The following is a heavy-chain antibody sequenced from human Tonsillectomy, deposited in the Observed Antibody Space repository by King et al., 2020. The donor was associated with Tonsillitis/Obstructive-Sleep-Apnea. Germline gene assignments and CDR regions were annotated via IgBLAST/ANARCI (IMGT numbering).Heavy chain of an antibody. Sequence: VQLVQSGAEVKKPGASVKVSCKASGYIFSDYYIHWVRQAPGQGLEWMGWINPNTAGTNYAQKFQGRVTMTRDTSISTAYMELSRLGSDDTAVYYCARDLGGGYGGYDYWGQGTLVTVSS. CDR1: GYIFSDYY. CDR3: ARDLGGGYGGYDY. CDR2: INPNTAGT. J-gene: IGHJ4*02. D-gene: IGHD5-12*01. V-gene: IGHV1-2*02.